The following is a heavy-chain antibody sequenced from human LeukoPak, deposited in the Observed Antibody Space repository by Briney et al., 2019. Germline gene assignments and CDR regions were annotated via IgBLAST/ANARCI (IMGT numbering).Heavy chain of an antibody. J-gene: IGHJ6*02. Sequence: GGSLRLSCAASGFTFSNAWMSWVRQAPGKGLEWVGRIKSKTDGGTTDYAAPVKGRFTISRDDSKNTLYLQMNSLKTEDTAVYYCTTDYDDSSGYNYYYGMDVWGQGTTVTVSS. V-gene: IGHV3-15*01. CDR3: TTDYDDSSGYNYYYGMDV. D-gene: IGHD3-22*01. CDR2: IKSKTDGGTT. CDR1: GFTFSNAW.